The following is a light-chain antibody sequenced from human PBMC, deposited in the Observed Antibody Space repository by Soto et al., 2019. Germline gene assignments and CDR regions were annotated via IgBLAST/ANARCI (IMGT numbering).Light chain of an antibody. CDR3: QQYYSYPT. J-gene: IGKJ5*01. Sequence: DIVMTQSPDSLAVSLGARAPINCNASQRVLYSSNNKKYLAWYQQKPGKAPKLLIYAASTLQSGVPSRFSGSGSGTDFTLTISCLKSEDFATYYCQQYYSYPTFGQGTRLEIK. CDR1: QRVLYSSNNKKY. V-gene: IGKV4-1*01. CDR2: AAS.